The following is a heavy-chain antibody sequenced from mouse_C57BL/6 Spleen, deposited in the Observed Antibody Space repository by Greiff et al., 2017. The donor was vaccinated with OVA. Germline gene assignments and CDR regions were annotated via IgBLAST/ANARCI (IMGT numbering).Heavy chain of an antibody. CDR2: INYDGSST. CDR3: AREGDYYGSSYPFFDY. J-gene: IGHJ2*01. CDR1: GFTFSDYY. V-gene: IGHV5-16*01. D-gene: IGHD1-1*01. Sequence: EVKLEESEGGLVQPGSSMKLSCTASGFTFSDYYMAWVRQVPEKGLEWVANINYDGSSTYYLDSLKSRFIISRDNAKNILYLQMSSLKSEDTATYYCAREGDYYGSSYPFFDYWGQGTTLTVSS.